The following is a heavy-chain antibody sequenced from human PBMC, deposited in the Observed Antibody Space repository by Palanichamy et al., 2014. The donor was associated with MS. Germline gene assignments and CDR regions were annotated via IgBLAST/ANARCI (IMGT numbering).Heavy chain of an antibody. D-gene: IGHD5-12*01. CDR3: ARGGLSGYDF. J-gene: IGHJ1*01. V-gene: IGHV4-4*07. Sequence: QVQLQESGPGLVKSSEPLSLSCTVSGGSFSSYYWSWIRQPAGKGLERIGRFYTSGSSNYNPSLKSRVTMSVDTSKNQVSLMLNSVTAADTAVYYCARGGLSGYDFWGQGILVTVSS. CDR2: FYTSGSS. CDR1: GGSFSSYY.